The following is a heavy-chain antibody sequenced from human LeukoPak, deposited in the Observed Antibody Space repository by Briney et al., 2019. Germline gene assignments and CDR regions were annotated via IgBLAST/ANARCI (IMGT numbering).Heavy chain of an antibody. J-gene: IGHJ6*02. CDR2: ISAYNGNT. V-gene: IGHV1-18*01. Sequence: ASVKVSCKASGYTFTSGGISWVRQAPGQGLEWMGWISAYNGNTNYAQKLQGRVTMTTDTSTSTAYMELRSLRSDDTAVYYCARDRDHYYGSGSRRAGMHVWGQGTTVTVSS. CDR3: ARDRDHYYGSGSRRAGMHV. D-gene: IGHD3-10*01. CDR1: GYTFTSGG.